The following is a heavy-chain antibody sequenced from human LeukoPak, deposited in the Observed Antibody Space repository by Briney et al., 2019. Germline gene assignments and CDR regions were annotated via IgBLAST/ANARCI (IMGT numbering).Heavy chain of an antibody. CDR2: IYYSGST. J-gene: IGHJ3*02. CDR1: GGSTSSYY. V-gene: IGHV4-59*01. Sequence: SETLSLTCTVSGGSTSSYYWSWIRQPPGKGLEWIGYIYYSGSTNYNPSLKSRVTISVDTSKNQFSLKLSSVTAADTAVYYCARVRGLADFWSGYPHEPIAHDAFDIWGQGTMVTVSS. D-gene: IGHD3-3*01. CDR3: ARVRGLADFWSGYPHEPIAHDAFDI.